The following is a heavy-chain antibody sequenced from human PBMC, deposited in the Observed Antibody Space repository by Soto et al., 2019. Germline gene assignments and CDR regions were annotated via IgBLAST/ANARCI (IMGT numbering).Heavy chain of an antibody. D-gene: IGHD6-19*01. Sequence: QMTLKESGPPLVKPTQTLTLTCTFSGFSLSSTRVAVGWIRQPPGKALEWLALIYWDDDKRYSPFLKSRLTITKDTSKNQVVLTMTNMDPVDTATYYCAHSVVAGLGYYFDYWGQGTLVTVSS. CDR2: IYWDDDK. CDR3: AHSVVAGLGYYFDY. J-gene: IGHJ4*02. CDR1: GFSLSSTRVA. V-gene: IGHV2-5*02.